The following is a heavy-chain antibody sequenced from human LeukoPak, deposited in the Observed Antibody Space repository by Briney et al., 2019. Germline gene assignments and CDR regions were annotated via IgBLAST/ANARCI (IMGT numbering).Heavy chain of an antibody. CDR2: ISSGSFTI. D-gene: IGHD6-13*01. CDR3: AKPGYSSLVAAGVFDY. V-gene: IGHV3-48*01. J-gene: IGHJ4*02. Sequence: GGSLRLSCAASGFTFNTYTMNWVRQAPGKGLEWVSYISSGSFTIYYADSVKGRFTIPRDNSKNTLYLQMNSLRAEDTAVYYCAKPGYSSLVAAGVFDYWGQGTLVTVSS. CDR1: GFTFNTYT.